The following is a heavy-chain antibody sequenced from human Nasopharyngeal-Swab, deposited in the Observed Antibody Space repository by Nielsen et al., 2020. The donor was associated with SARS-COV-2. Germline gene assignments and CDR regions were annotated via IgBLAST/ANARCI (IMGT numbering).Heavy chain of an antibody. Sequence: VRQAPEKGLEWVSAISGSGGSTYYADSVKGRFTISRDNSKNTLYLQMNSLRAEDTAVYYCAKGIRYGDYVFDYWGQGTLVTVSS. J-gene: IGHJ4*02. D-gene: IGHD4-17*01. CDR3: AKGIRYGDYVFDY. CDR2: ISGSGGST. V-gene: IGHV3-23*01.